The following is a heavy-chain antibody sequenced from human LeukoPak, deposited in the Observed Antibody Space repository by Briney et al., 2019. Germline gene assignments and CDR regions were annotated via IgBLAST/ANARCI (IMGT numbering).Heavy chain of an antibody. CDR3: VFQDYDGISDFDS. J-gene: IGHJ4*02. D-gene: IGHD3-16*01. CDR1: GGSISSSYY. CDR2: SYESGST. V-gene: IGHV4-39*01. Sequence: SEPLTLTCPASGGSISSSYYWGWIRQPPEKGLGWMGTSYESGSTYYNPSRKSRVTISVYTSKNQFSLKLCAVTAAATAVYYCVFQDYDGISDFDSWGQGTLVTVSS.